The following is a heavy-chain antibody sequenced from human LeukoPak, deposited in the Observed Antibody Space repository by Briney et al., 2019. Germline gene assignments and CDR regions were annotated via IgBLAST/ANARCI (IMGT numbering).Heavy chain of an antibody. D-gene: IGHD3-22*01. J-gene: IGHJ4*02. CDR2: ISSSSSYI. CDR3: ARPGHDSSGYYPFDY. V-gene: IGHV3-21*01. CDR1: GFTFSGYS. Sequence: PGGSLRLSCAASGFTFSGYSMNWVRQASGKGLEWVSSISSSSSYIYYADSVKGRFTISRDNAKNSLYLQMNSLRAEDTAVYYCARPGHDSSGYYPFDYWGQGTLVTVSS.